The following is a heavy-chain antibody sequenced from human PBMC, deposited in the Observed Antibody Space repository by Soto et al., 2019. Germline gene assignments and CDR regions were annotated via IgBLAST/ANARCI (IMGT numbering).Heavy chain of an antibody. Sequence: QVQLQESGPGLVKPSGTLSLTFAVSGGSISSSNWWSCVRKPPGKGLEWIGEIYHCGSTNYNPSPKSRVNIAVAKTKSQCSLKTSSVPATGTAVYYCARAFAMVRGVINFDYWGQGTLVTVS. J-gene: IGHJ4*02. CDR3: ARAFAMVRGVINFDY. CDR1: GGSISSSNW. V-gene: IGHV4-4*02. D-gene: IGHD3-10*01. CDR2: IYHCGST.